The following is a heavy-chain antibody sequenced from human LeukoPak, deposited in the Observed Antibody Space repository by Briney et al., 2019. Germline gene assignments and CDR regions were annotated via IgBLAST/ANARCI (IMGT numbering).Heavy chain of an antibody. CDR2: IYYSGST. CDR3: ATPDWSTRSPYYYYGMDV. V-gene: IGHV4-39*01. Sequence: SETLSLTCTVSGGSISSSSYYWGWSRQPPGKGLEWIGSIYYSGSTYYNPSLKSRVTISVDTSKNQFSLKLSSVTAADTAVYYCATPDWSTRSPYYYYGMDVWGQGTTVTVSS. J-gene: IGHJ6*02. D-gene: IGHD2-21*01. CDR1: GGSISSSSYY.